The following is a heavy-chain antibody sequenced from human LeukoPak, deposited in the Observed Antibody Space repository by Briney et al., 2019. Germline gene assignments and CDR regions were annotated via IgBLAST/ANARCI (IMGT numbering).Heavy chain of an antibody. V-gene: IGHV4-39*07. Sequence: SETLSLTCTVSGGSISSGGYYWSWIRQPPGKGLEWIGEINHSGSTNYNPSLKSRVTISVDTSKNQFSLKLSSVTAADTAVYYCARGCRGSTSCYSGWFDPWGQGTLVTVSS. D-gene: IGHD2-2*01. CDR3: ARGCRGSTSCYSGWFDP. CDR2: INHSGST. J-gene: IGHJ5*02. CDR1: GGSISSGGYY.